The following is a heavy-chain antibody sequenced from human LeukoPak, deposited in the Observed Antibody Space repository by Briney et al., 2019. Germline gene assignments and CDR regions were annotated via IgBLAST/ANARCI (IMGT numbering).Heavy chain of an antibody. V-gene: IGHV3-9*01. J-gene: IGHJ5*02. CDR1: GFTFDDYA. Sequence: GGSLGLSCAASGFTFDDYAMHWVRQAPGKGLEWVSGISWNSGSIGYADSVKGRFTISRDNAKNSLYLQMNSLRAEDTALYYCAKDLVATIRGWFDPWGQGTLVTVSS. CDR3: AKDLVATIRGWFDP. D-gene: IGHD5-12*01. CDR2: ISWNSGSI.